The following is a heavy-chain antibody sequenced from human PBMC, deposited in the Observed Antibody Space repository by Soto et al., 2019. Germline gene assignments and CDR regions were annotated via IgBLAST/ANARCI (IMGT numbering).Heavy chain of an antibody. CDR1: GFTFSSYA. CDR3: ASLRGVITSYYFDY. J-gene: IGHJ4*02. Sequence: ELQLLESGGGLVQPGGSLRLSCAASGFTFSSYAMSWVRQAPGKGLEWVSAISGSGGSTYYADSVKGRFTISRDNSKNTLYLQMNSLRAEDTAVYYCASLRGVITSYYFDYWGQGTLVTVSS. CDR2: ISGSGGST. V-gene: IGHV3-23*01. D-gene: IGHD3-10*01.